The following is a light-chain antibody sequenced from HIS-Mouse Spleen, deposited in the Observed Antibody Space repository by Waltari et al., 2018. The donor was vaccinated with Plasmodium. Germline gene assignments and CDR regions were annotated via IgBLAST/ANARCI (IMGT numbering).Light chain of an antibody. J-gene: IGKJ1*01. CDR1: QSINSY. Sequence: DIQLTPSPFSLSASVGDRVTITCRSSQSINSYLNWYQQKPGKAPKLLIYAASSLQSRVPSRFSGSGAGTDFTLTIRSLQTEELETYYCHNSYSTPWTFGNGTEVEIK. CDR2: AAS. V-gene: IGKV1-39*01. CDR3: HNSYSTPWT.